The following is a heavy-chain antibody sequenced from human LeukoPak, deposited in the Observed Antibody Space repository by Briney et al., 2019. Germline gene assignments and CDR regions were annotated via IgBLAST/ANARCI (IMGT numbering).Heavy chain of an antibody. Sequence: RGSLRLSCAASGFTFSSYAMSWVRQAPGKGLEWVSLIYSGGSTYYADSVRGRFTISRDNSKNTLYLQMNSLRAEDTAVYYCAREEGPLDYWGQGTLVTVSS. J-gene: IGHJ4*02. CDR2: IYSGGST. CDR3: AREEGPLDY. V-gene: IGHV3-66*01. CDR1: GFTFSSYA.